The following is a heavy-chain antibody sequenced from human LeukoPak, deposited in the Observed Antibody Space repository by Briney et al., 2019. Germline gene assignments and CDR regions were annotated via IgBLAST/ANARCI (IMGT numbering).Heavy chain of an antibody. V-gene: IGHV1-69*13. J-gene: IGHJ4*02. CDR2: IIPIFGTA. CDR3: ATTGATRITTIVVGNPLDY. CDR1: GGTFSSYA. Sequence: GASVKVSRTASGGTFSSYAISWVRQAPGQGLEWMGGIIPIFGTANYAQKFQGRVTITADESTSTAYMELSSLRSEDTAVYYCATTGATRITTIVVGNPLDYWGQGTLVTVSS. D-gene: IGHD3-22*01.